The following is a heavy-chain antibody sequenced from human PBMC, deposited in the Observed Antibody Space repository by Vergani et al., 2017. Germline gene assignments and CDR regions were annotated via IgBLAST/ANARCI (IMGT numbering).Heavy chain of an antibody. CDR3: ARVVSREKQQLVPYYYYGMDV. D-gene: IGHD6-13*01. Sequence: QVQLVQSGAEVKKPGSSVKVSCKASGGTFSSYAISWVRQAPGQGLEWMGGIIPIFGTANYAQKFQGRVTITADKSTSTAYMELSSLRSEGTAVYYCARVVSREKQQLVPYYYYGMDVWGQGTTVTVSS. J-gene: IGHJ6*02. CDR2: IIPIFGTA. V-gene: IGHV1-69*06. CDR1: GGTFSSYA.